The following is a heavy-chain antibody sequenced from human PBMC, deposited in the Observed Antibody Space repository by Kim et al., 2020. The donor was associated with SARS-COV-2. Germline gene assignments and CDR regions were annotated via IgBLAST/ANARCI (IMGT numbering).Heavy chain of an antibody. Sequence: GGSLRLSCAASGFTFSNYGMHWVRQAPGKGLEWVSVICGGGSYKYYADSVKGRFTISRDNSKNTVYLQMNSLRAEDTAVYYCARASDLGDSWGQGTLVTVSS. CDR2: ICGGGSYK. V-gene: IGHV3-33*01. J-gene: IGHJ4*02. CDR3: ARASDLGDS. D-gene: IGHD7-27*01. CDR1: GFTFSNYG.